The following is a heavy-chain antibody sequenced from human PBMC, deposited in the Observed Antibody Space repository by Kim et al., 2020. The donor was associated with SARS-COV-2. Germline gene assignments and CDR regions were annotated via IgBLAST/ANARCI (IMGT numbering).Heavy chain of an antibody. V-gene: IGHV5-10-1*01. J-gene: IGHJ4*02. CDR3: ARRAGYSGYDYFDY. Sequence: PSFQGHVTISADKSISTAYLQWSSLKASDTAMYYCARRAGYSGYDYFDYWGQGTLVTVSS. D-gene: IGHD5-12*01.